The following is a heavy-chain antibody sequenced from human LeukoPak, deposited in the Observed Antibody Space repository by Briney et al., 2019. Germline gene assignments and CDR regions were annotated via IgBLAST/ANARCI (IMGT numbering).Heavy chain of an antibody. V-gene: IGHV7-4-1*02. Sequence: GASVKVSCKASGYILTSYAMNWVRQAPGQGLEWMGWINTNTGNPTYAQGFTGRFVFSLDTSVSTAYLQINNLKAEDTAVYYCARGRYCSGGSCHHDHWGQGTLVTVSS. CDR1: GYILTSYA. CDR3: ARGRYCSGGSCHHDH. D-gene: IGHD2-15*01. J-gene: IGHJ4*02. CDR2: INTNTGNP.